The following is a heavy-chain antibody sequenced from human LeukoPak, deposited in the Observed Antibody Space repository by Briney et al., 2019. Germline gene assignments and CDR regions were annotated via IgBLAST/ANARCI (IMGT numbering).Heavy chain of an antibody. V-gene: IGHV3-30*03. CDR3: ASRPSHSSGWYNWFDP. Sequence: GGSLRLSCAASGFSFISYGMHWVRQAPGKGLEWVGVISDDGRSKDYADSVKGRFTISRDNSKDTLYLQMNSLRAEDTAVYYCASRPSHSSGWYNWFDPWGQGTLVTVSS. CDR1: GFSFISYG. CDR2: ISDDGRSK. D-gene: IGHD6-19*01. J-gene: IGHJ5*02.